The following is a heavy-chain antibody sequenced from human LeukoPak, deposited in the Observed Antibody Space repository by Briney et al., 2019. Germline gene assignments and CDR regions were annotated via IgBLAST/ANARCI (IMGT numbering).Heavy chain of an antibody. CDR3: ARDLTVLLWFGELSPRRGPRPDFDY. J-gene: IGHJ4*02. CDR2: ISAYNGNT. Sequence: ASVKVSCKASGYTFTSYGISWVRQAPGQGLEWMGWISAYNGNTNYAQKLQSRVTMTTDTSTSTAYMELRSLRSDDTAVYYCARDLTVLLWFGELSPRRGPRPDFDYWGQGTLVTVSS. V-gene: IGHV1-18*01. CDR1: GYTFTSYG. D-gene: IGHD3-10*01.